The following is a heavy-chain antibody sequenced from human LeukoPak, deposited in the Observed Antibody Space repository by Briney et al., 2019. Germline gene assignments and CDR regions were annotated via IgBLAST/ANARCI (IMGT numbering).Heavy chain of an antibody. V-gene: IGHV3-73*01. D-gene: IGHD3-22*01. CDR2: IRSKASSYAT. Sequence: PGGSLRLSCAASGFTFSGSAMHWVRQASGKGLEWVGRIRSKASSYATAYAASVKGRFTISRDDSKNTAYLQMNSLKTEDTAVYYCTRTKYDSSGYYSHWGQGTLVTVSS. CDR1: GFTFSGSA. CDR3: TRTKYDSSGYYSH. J-gene: IGHJ4*02.